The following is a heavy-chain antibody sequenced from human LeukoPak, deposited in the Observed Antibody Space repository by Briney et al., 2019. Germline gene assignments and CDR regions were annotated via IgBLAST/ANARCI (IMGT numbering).Heavy chain of an antibody. CDR2: ITSSGGST. CDR3: ARDLCWGRFDD. V-gene: IGHV3-23*01. CDR1: GFTFSSFG. D-gene: IGHD3-10*02. J-gene: IGHJ4*02. Sequence: GGSLRLSCAASGFTFSSFGMGWVRQAPGKGLEWVSAITSSGGSTYYGDSVKGRFTISRDNSRNTLYLQMNSLRVDDTAVYYCARDLCWGRFDDWGQGNLVTVSS.